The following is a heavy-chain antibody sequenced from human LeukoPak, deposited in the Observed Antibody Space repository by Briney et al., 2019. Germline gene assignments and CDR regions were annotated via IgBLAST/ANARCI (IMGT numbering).Heavy chain of an antibody. CDR1: GGSISSSNW. CDR3: ARENYDSSGYKVDY. D-gene: IGHD3-22*01. J-gene: IGHJ4*02. V-gene: IGHV4-4*02. CDR2: IYHSGST. Sequence: SGTLSLTCAVSGGSISSSNWWSWVRQPPGKGLEWIGEIYHSGSTNYNPSLRSRVTISVDKSKNQFSLKLSSVTAADTAVYYCARENYDSSGYKVDYWGQGTLVTVSS.